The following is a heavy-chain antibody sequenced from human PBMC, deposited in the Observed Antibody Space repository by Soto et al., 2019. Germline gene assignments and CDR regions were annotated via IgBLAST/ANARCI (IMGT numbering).Heavy chain of an antibody. V-gene: IGHV1-8*01. D-gene: IGHD3-16*01. J-gene: IGHJ6*03. CDR1: GYTFTSYD. Sequence: ASVKVSCKASGYTFTSYDINWVLQATGQGLEWMGWMNPNSGNTGYAQKFQGRVTMTRNTSISTAYMELSSLRSEDTAVYYCARAKYQLFLGIGYSSYYTHVCCTGTSVTV. CDR3: ARAKYQLFLGIGYSSYYTHV. CDR2: MNPNSGNT.